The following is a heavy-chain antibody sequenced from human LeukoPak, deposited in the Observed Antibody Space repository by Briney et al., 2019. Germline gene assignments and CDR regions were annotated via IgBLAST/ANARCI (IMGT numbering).Heavy chain of an antibody. CDR3: ARNSYYDNSGEGAFDI. Sequence: SETLSLTCTVSGYSISSGYYWGWIRQPPGKGLEWIGSIYHSGSTYYNPSLKSRVTISVDTSKNQFSLRLTSVTAADTAVYYCARNSYYDNSGEGAFDIWGQGTMVTVSS. CDR1: GYSISSGYY. D-gene: IGHD3-22*01. J-gene: IGHJ3*02. V-gene: IGHV4-38-2*02. CDR2: IYHSGST.